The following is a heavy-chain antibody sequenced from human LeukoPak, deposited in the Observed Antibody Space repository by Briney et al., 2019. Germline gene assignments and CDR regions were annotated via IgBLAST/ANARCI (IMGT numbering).Heavy chain of an antibody. CDR1: GYTFTSYY. Sequence: ASVKVSCKASGYTFTSYYMHWVRQAPGQGLEWMGIINPSGGSTSYAQKFQGRVTMTRDTSPSTVYMELSSLRSEDTAVYYCARVRLRRGYYDFSGGFDPWGQGTLVTVSS. CDR3: ARVRLRRGYYDFSGGFDP. D-gene: IGHD3-3*01. J-gene: IGHJ5*02. V-gene: IGHV1-46*01. CDR2: INPSGGST.